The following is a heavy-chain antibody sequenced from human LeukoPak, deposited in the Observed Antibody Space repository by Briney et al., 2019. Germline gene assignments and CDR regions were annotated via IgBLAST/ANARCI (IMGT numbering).Heavy chain of an antibody. V-gene: IGHV1-18*01. CDR2: ISAYNGNT. J-gene: IGHJ4*02. CDR3: ARVRAYCTRTSCHDF. Sequence: ASVKVSCKASGYTFTSYGISWVRQAPGQGLEWMGWISAYNGNTNYAQKLQGRVTMTTDTSTSTAYMELRSLRSDDTAVYYCARVRAYCTRTSCHDFWGQGTLVTVSS. D-gene: IGHD2-2*01. CDR1: GYTFTSYG.